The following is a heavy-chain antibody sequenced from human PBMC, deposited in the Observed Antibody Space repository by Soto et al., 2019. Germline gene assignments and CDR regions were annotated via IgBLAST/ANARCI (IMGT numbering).Heavy chain of an antibody. CDR3: ARPIGVNYYYGMDV. D-gene: IGHD3-16*01. V-gene: IGHV3-21*01. CDR2: ISSSSSYI. Sequence: PXESLQLSCAASGFTFSSYSMNWVRQAPGKGLEWVSSISSSSSYIYYADSVKGRFTISRDNAKNSLYLQMNSLRAEDTAVYYCARPIGVNYYYGMDVWGQGTTVTVSS. CDR1: GFTFSSYS. J-gene: IGHJ6*02.